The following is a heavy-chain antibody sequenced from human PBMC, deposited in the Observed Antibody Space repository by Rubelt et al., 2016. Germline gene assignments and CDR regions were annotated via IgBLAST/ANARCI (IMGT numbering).Heavy chain of an antibody. CDR3: AKVGLAGIQVWLYFDH. CDR1: GFSFSSCG. CDR2: ISYDGGKS. D-gene: IGHD5-18*01. J-gene: IGHJ4*02. V-gene: IGHV3-30*18. Sequence: GGGVVQPGGSLRLSCAASGFSFSSCGMHWVRQAPGKGLEWVAVISYDGGKSYYADSVKGRFTISRDNSKNTLFLQMNSLRAEDTAVYYCAKVGLAGIQVWLYFDHWGQGTLVTVSS.